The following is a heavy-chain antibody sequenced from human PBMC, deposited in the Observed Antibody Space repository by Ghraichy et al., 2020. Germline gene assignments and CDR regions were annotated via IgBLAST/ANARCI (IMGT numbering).Heavy chain of an antibody. V-gene: IGHV3-48*02. D-gene: IGHD4-23*01. CDR2: ITSSGRYI. J-gene: IGHJ6*02. CDR3: ARGSTVVRFYYYDGMDV. CDR1: GFTLSSYS. Sequence: GGSLRLSCVGSGFTLSSYSVNWVRQSPGKGLEWVSYITSSGRYISYADSVKGRFTISRDNAQNSLSLQMNSLRDEDTAVYFCARGSTVVRFYYYDGMDVWGQGTTVTVSS.